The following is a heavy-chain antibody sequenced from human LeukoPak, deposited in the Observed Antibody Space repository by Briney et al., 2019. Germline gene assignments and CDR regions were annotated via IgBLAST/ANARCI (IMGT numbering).Heavy chain of an antibody. V-gene: IGHV4-4*07. Sequence: SETLSLTCTVSGASISSYYGSWVRQPAGKGLGWVGRIYTSGSTNYNPSLKSRVTMSVDTSKNQFSLKLSSVTAADTAVYYCARMEYLRSDDDNWFDPWGQGTLVTVSS. CDR3: ARMEYLRSDDDNWFDP. J-gene: IGHJ5*02. CDR1: GASISSYY. D-gene: IGHD3-3*01. CDR2: IYTSGST.